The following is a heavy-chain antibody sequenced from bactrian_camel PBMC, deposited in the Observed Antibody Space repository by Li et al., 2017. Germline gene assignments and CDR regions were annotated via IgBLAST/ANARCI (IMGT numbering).Heavy chain of an antibody. CDR3: AASCTQYVSF. J-gene: IGHJ4*01. V-gene: IGHV3S57*01. CDR2: ISSDGS. CDR1: GNTLRSCG. Sequence: ESGGGSVQAGGSLQLSCVASGNTLRSCGMGWYRQAPGKEREFVARISSDGSVYADSVKGRFTISRNMPKNSEHTLYLQMANLRSDDTAMYYCAASCTQYVSFWGAGTQVTVS. D-gene: IGHD6*01.